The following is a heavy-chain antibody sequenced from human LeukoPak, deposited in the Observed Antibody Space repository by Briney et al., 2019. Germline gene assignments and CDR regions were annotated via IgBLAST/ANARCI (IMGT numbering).Heavy chain of an antibody. V-gene: IGHV1-18*01. CDR1: GYTFRNYG. Sequence: ASVKVSCKASGYTFRNYGITWVRQAPGQGLEWMGWIGTYNGNTDYAQKFQGRVTMTRDTSINTAYLELRSLRSDDTAIYYCARLSQTPDYYGGGGYYFLGYWGQGTLVTVSS. J-gene: IGHJ4*02. CDR3: ARLSQTPDYYGGGGYYFLGY. CDR2: IGTYNGNT. D-gene: IGHD3-22*01.